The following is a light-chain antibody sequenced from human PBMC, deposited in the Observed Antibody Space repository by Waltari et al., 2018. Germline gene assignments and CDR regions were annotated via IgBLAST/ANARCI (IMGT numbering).Light chain of an antibody. J-gene: IGLJ2*01. CDR2: DVS. V-gene: IGLV2-14*01. CDR3: SSQSSNDVVL. Sequence: QSALPQPASVSGSPGQSVTIFCAGTRNDVGGYNSVSWYQEHPGQAPRVIIYDVSDRPSGVSDRFSGSKSGNTASLTISGLQAEDEADYYCSSQSSNDVVLFGGGTKLTVL. CDR1: RNDVGGYNS.